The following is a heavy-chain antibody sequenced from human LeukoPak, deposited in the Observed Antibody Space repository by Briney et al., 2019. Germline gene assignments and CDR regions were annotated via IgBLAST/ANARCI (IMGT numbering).Heavy chain of an antibody. J-gene: IGHJ6*02. CDR2: IYHSGST. CDR3: ARVPGDSSGYYLGYYGMDV. Sequence: SGTLSLTCVVSGDSISTNHWWSWVRQPPGKGLEWIGEIYHSGSTNYNPSLKSRVTISVDKSKNQFSLKLSSVTAADTAVYYCARVPGDSSGYYLGYYGMDVWGQGTTVTVSS. D-gene: IGHD3-22*01. CDR1: GDSISTNHW. V-gene: IGHV4-4*02.